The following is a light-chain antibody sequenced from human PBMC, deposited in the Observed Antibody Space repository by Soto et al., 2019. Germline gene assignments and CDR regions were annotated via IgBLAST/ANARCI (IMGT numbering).Light chain of an antibody. CDR1: QGISNY. CDR2: AAS. V-gene: IGKV1-27*01. CDR3: QNYKGASWT. J-gene: IGKJ1*01. Sequence: DIQMTQSPSSLSASVGDRVTITCRASQGISNYLVWYQQKPGKVPKLLIYAASTLQSGVPSRFSGSGSGTEFTLTISSLQPEDVATYYCQNYKGASWTFGQGTKVEIK.